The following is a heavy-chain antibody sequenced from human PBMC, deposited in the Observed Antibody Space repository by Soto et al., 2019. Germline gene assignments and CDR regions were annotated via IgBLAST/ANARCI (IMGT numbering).Heavy chain of an antibody. D-gene: IGHD4-17*01. CDR3: ATSHPYSDYDRFDY. V-gene: IGHV4-31*03. J-gene: IGHJ4*02. CDR1: GGSISSDGYY. Sequence: QVQLQESGPGLVKPSQTLSLTCTVSGGSISSDGYYWSWIRQHPGKGLEWIGYIYYSGSTYYNPSLKSRVNISVDTSKSQFSLKLSSVTAADTAVYYCATSHPYSDYDRFDYWGQGTLVTVSS. CDR2: IYYSGST.